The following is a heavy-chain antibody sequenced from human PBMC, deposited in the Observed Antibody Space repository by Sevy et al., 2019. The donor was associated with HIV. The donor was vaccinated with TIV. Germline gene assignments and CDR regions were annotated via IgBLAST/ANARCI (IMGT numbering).Heavy chain of an antibody. CDR1: GFTFNSYG. Sequence: GESLKISCAASGFTFNSYGMHWVRQAPGKGLEWVALISYNATKKYYADSVKGRFTISRDNSKNTLYLHMNSLRAEDTAVYYCAKDPGYNYGYFDYWGQRTLVTVSS. J-gene: IGHJ4*02. CDR2: ISYNATKK. D-gene: IGHD5-18*01. V-gene: IGHV3-30*18. CDR3: AKDPGYNYGYFDY.